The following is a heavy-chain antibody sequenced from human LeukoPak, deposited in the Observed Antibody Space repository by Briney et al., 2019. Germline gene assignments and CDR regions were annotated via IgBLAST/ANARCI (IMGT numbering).Heavy chain of an antibody. J-gene: IGHJ4*02. CDR3: ARGAYYYED. CDR2: ISSSSSTT. CDR1: GFTLRSHS. V-gene: IGHV3-48*01. Sequence: PGGSLRLSCAASGFTLRSHSMNWVRQAPGKGLEWVSYISSSSSTTYYADSVQGRFTISRDNAKNSLYLQMNSLRAEDTAVYYCARGAYYYEDWGQGTLVTVSS. D-gene: IGHD3-22*01.